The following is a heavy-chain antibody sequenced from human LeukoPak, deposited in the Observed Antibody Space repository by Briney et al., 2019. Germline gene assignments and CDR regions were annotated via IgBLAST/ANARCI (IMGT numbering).Heavy chain of an antibody. CDR1: GYSISGGYY. CDR3: ARVCSSGSCLDY. Sequence: PSETLSLTCTVSGYSISGGYYWAWMRQPPGEGLEWIGSINHSGSTYYNPSLKRRVTVSVDTSKNQVSLRLSSVTAADTAVYYCARVCSSGSCLDYWGQGTLVTVSS. J-gene: IGHJ4*02. D-gene: IGHD2-15*01. CDR2: INHSGST. V-gene: IGHV4-38-2*02.